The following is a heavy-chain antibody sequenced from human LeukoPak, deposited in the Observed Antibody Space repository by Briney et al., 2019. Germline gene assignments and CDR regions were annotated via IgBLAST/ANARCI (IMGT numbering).Heavy chain of an antibody. D-gene: IGHD6-6*01. V-gene: IGHV1-69*01. CDR3: ARGQSSSSLIDP. CDR2: IIPIFGTA. Sequence: SVKVSCKASRGTFSSYAISWVRRAPGQGLEWMGGIIPIFGTANYAQKFQGRVTITADESTSTAYMELSSLRSEDTAVYYCARGQSSSSLIDPWGQGTLVTVSS. CDR1: RGTFSSYA. J-gene: IGHJ5*02.